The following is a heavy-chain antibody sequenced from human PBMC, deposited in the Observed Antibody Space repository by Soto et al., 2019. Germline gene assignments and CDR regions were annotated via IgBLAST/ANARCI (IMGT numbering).Heavy chain of an antibody. CDR2: VNHSGST. CDR1: GGSFSGYY. D-gene: IGHD3-10*01. J-gene: IGHJ6*02. CDR3: ARNAPVYYLGSGASAKDYYYSGMDV. V-gene: IGHV4-34*01. Sequence: QVQLQQWGAGLLKPSETLSLTCAVYGGSFSGYYWTWIRQPPGKGLEWIGEVNHSGSTKYNPSLKSRVTILRDASKNQFSLRLTSVTAADTAVYYCARNAPVYYLGSGASAKDYYYSGMDVWGRGTTVTV.